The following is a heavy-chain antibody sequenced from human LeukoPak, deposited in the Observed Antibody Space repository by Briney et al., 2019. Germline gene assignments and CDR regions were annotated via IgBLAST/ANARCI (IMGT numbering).Heavy chain of an antibody. CDR3: ARQNLDCSGGSCYGKYYFDY. V-gene: IGHV4-59*08. J-gene: IGHJ4*02. D-gene: IGHD2-15*01. CDR2: IYYSGST. CDR1: GGSISSYY. Sequence: SETLSLTCTVSGGSISSYYWSWIRQPPGKGLEWIGYIYYSGSTNYNPSLKSRVTISVDRSKNQFSLKLSSVTAADTAVYYCARQNLDCSGGSCYGKYYFDYWGQRTLVTVSS.